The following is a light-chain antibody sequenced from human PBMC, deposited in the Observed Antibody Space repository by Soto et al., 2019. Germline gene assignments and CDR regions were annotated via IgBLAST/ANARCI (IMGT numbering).Light chain of an antibody. V-gene: IGLV7-43*01. Sequence: QAVVTQEPSLTVSPGGTVTLTCASSTGAVTSGSFPSWFQQKPGQAPRTLIYNTSNKHSWTPARFSGSLLGGKAALTLSGVQPEDEADYYCLLYYGGGHSVVFGGGTKLTVL. CDR2: NTS. CDR3: LLYYGGGHSVV. J-gene: IGLJ2*01. CDR1: TGAVTSGSF.